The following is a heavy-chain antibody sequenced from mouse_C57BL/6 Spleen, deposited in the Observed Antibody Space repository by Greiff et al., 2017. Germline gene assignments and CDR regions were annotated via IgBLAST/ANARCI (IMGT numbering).Heavy chain of an antibody. D-gene: IGHD1-1*01. CDR2: IYIGNGYT. CDR3: ARWYYGSSHWYFDV. CDR1: GYTFTSYG. V-gene: IGHV1-58*01. Sequence: EVQLQESGAELVRPGSSVKMSRKTSGYTFTSYGINWVKQRPGQGLEWIGYIYIGNGYTEYNEKFKGKATLTSDTSSSTAYMQLSSLTSEDSAIYFCARWYYGSSHWYFDVWGTGTTVTVSS. J-gene: IGHJ1*03.